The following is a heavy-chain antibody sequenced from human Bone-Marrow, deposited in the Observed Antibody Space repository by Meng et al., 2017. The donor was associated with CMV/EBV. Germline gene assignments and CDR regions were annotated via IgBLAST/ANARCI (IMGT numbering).Heavy chain of an antibody. V-gene: IGHV1-18*01. CDR2: ISAYNGNT. J-gene: IGHJ6*02. CDR3: ARAARYDYGMDV. Sequence: VKVSCKASGGTLSSYGISWVRQAPGQGLEWMGWISAYNGNTNYAQKLQGRVTMTTDTSTSTAYMELRSLRCDDTAVYYCARAARYDYGMDVWGQGTTVTVSS. CDR1: GGTLSSYG.